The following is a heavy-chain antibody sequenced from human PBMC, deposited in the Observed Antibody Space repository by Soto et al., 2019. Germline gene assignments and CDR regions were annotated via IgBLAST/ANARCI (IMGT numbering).Heavy chain of an antibody. J-gene: IGHJ4*02. CDR3: ARDYYKYYDSSGYYRSPAY. V-gene: IGHV3-30-3*01. D-gene: IGHD3-22*01. Sequence: QVQLVESGGGVVQPGRSLRLSCAASGFTFSSYAMHWVRQAPGKGLEWVALISYDGSDKDYADSVKGRFTISRDNSRNTLFLKMNSLGAEDTAVYYCARDYYKYYDSSGYYRSPAYWGQGTLVTVSS. CDR2: ISYDGSDK. CDR1: GFTFSSYA.